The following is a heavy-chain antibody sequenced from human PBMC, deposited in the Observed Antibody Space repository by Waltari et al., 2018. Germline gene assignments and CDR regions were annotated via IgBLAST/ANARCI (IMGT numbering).Heavy chain of an antibody. D-gene: IGHD4-17*01. V-gene: IGHV4-38-2*01. Sequence: QVQLQESGPGLVKPSETLSLTCAVSGYSISSGYYWGWIRQPPGKGLEWIGSIYHSGSTYYNPSLKSRVTISVDTSKNQFSLKLSSVTAADTAVYYCASFKPYGALYYWGQGTLVTVSS. J-gene: IGHJ4*02. CDR3: ASFKPYGALYY. CDR1: GYSISSGYY. CDR2: IYHSGST.